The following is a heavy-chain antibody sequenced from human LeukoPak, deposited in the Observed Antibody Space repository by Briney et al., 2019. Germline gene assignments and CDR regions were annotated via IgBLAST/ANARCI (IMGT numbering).Heavy chain of an antibody. V-gene: IGHV4-59*01. CDR3: ARASTDSPFDY. CDR2: IYSSGRT. CDR1: GGSISSYY. D-gene: IGHD2-21*01. Sequence: SETLSLTCTVSGGSISSYYWGWTRQPPGEGLEFVGHIYSSGRTNYNPPLRSRLTISIDTSKNQFSLNLRSVTAADSAVYYCARASTDSPFDYWGLGTLVTVSS. J-gene: IGHJ4*02.